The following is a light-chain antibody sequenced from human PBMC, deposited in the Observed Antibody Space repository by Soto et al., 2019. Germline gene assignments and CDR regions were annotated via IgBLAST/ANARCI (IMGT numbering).Light chain of an antibody. CDR2: AAS. J-gene: IGKJ5*01. V-gene: IGKV1-9*01. CDR1: QGISSY. CDR3: QQLYSYPIT. Sequence: DIQLTQSPSFLSASVGDRVTITCRASQGISSYLAWYQLRPGRAPKLLIYAASTLQGGVPSTFSGSGSGTEFTLTISSLQPEDFATYYCQQLYSYPITFGQGTRLEIK.